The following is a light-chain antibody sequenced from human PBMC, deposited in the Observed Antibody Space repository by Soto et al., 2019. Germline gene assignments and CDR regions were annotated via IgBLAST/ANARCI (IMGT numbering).Light chain of an antibody. Sequence: DIQMPQSPSTLSASVGDRVTITCRASQSIGRFLAWYQHQPGKAPKLLIYDASTLESRVPSRFSGTGSGTEFTFTITSLQPEDFGSYYCQQCYMGWTFGQGTKVDIK. CDR3: QQCYMGWT. J-gene: IGKJ1*01. V-gene: IGKV1-5*01. CDR2: DAS. CDR1: QSIGRF.